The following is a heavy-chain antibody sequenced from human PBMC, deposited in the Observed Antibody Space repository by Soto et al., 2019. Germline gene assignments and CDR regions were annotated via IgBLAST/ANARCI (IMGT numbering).Heavy chain of an antibody. V-gene: IGHV3-7*04. CDR1: GFTFNIYA. CDR3: ARGDYYDVSGPFSDAFDI. Sequence: SCAASGFTFNIYAMSWVRQAPGKGLEWVANIKEDGSQKWYVDSVKGRFTISRDNAKNSLYLQMNSLRVEDTAVYYCARGDYYDVSGPFSDAFDIWGQGTMVTVSS. D-gene: IGHD3-22*01. CDR2: IKEDGSQK. J-gene: IGHJ3*02.